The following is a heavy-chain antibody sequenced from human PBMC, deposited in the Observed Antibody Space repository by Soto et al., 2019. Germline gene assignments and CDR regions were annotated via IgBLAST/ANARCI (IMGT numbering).Heavy chain of an antibody. Sequence: QVQLMQSGAEVKKPGASVKVSCKASGYTFTSYGISWVRQAPGQGLEWMGWSSTYNGNTNYSQKLQGRVTMTTDTSTSTAYMEVRSLRSDDTAGYYCGRDLSQSVFYYGMDVWGQGTTVTVSS. CDR2: SSTYNGNT. J-gene: IGHJ6*02. CDR1: GYTFTSYG. CDR3: GRDLSQSVFYYGMDV. V-gene: IGHV1-18*01.